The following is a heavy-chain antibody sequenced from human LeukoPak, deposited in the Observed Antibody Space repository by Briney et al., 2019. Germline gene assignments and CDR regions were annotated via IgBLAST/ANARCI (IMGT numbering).Heavy chain of an antibody. J-gene: IGHJ6*02. CDR3: ATYASRTSIYGMDV. Sequence: ASVKVSCKASGDSFSSYVMNWVRQAPGQGLEWVGWINTNSEHPTYAQAFRGRFVFSVDKSVSTAYLQITSLKAEDTAIYYCATYASRTSIYGMDVWGQGTTVIVSS. CDR2: INTNSEHP. V-gene: IGHV7-4-1*02. CDR1: GDSFSSYV. D-gene: IGHD2-8*01.